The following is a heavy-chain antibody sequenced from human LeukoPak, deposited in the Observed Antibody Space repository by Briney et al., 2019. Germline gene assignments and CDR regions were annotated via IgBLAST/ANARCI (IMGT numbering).Heavy chain of an antibody. CDR1: GGSINSYY. D-gene: IGHD6-19*01. Sequence: QTSETLSLTCTVSGGSINSYYWSWIRQPAGKGLEWIGRMYTSGGTNNNPSLKSRVTMSVDTSKNQFSLKLSSVTAADTAVYYCARDRGWDPNYHYYYMDVWGKGTTVTVPS. CDR2: MYTSGGT. J-gene: IGHJ6*03. CDR3: ARDRGWDPNYHYYYMDV. V-gene: IGHV4-4*07.